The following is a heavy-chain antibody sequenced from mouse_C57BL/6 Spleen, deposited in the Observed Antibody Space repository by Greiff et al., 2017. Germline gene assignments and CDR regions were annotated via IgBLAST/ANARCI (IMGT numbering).Heavy chain of an antibody. Sequence: EVKVVESGEGLVKPGGSLKLSCAASGFTFSSYAMSWVRQTPEKRLEWVAYISSGGDYIYYADPVKGRFTLSRDNARNTLYLQRSRLKSEDTAMYYCTRGTGTFLFDYWGQGTTLTVSS. J-gene: IGHJ2*01. D-gene: IGHD4-1*01. CDR1: GFTFSSYA. V-gene: IGHV5-9-1*02. CDR2: ISSGGDYI. CDR3: TRGTGTFLFDY.